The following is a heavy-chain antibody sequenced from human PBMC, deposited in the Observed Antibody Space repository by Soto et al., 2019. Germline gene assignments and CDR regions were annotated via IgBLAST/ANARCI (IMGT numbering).Heavy chain of an antibody. CDR1: GFTFDNYA. V-gene: IGHV3-23*01. CDR3: AKDRLSSPCTWFDS. Sequence: EVQLLESGGGLVQPGGSLRLSCAASGFTFDNYAMSWVRQAPGKGLEWVSGIGGSGATTYYAHSVKGRFTISRDNSKNTLYLQMNSLRVEDTAVYYCAKDRLSSPCTWFDSWGQGTLVTVSS. CDR2: IGGSGATT. J-gene: IGHJ5*01. D-gene: IGHD5-12*01.